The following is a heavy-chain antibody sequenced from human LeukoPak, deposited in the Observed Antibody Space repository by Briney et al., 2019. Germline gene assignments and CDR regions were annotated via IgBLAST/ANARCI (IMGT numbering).Heavy chain of an antibody. J-gene: IGHJ4*02. CDR2: ISSSTSTI. V-gene: IGHV3-48*02. Sequence: GGSLRLSCAASGFTFSSYSMNWVRQAPGKGLEWVSYISSSTSTIYYADSVKGRFTISRDNAKNLLYLQMNGLGDEDTAVYYCARVEDYYFFDYWGQGTLVTVSS. CDR3: ARVEDYYFFDY. D-gene: IGHD2/OR15-2a*01. CDR1: GFTFSSYS.